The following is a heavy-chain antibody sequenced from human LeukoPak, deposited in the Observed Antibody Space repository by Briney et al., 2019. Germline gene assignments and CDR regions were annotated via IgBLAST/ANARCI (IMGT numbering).Heavy chain of an antibody. CDR3: ARDGSGWYGYFDY. D-gene: IGHD6-19*01. CDR2: IYYSGST. V-gene: IGHV4-30-4*07. Sequence: SETLSLTCAVSGGSISSGGYSWSWIRQPPGKGLEWIGYIYYSGSTYYNPSLKSRVTISVDTSKNQFSLKLSSVTAADTAVYYCARDGSGWYGYFDYWGQGTLVTVSS. J-gene: IGHJ4*02. CDR1: GGSISSGGYS.